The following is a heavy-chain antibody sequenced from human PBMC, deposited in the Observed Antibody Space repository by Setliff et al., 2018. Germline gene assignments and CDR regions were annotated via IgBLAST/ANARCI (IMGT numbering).Heavy chain of an antibody. J-gene: IGHJ4*02. Sequence: GESLKISCKGSGYNFTSYWIGWVRQMPGKGLEWMGVIYPGDSDTRYSPSFQGQVTISADKSISTAYLQWSSVKASDTAMYYCARDSNYEGAYDFWGQGTLVTVS. CDR3: ARDSNYEGAYDF. CDR1: GYNFTSYW. CDR2: IYPGDSDT. V-gene: IGHV5-51*01. D-gene: IGHD4-4*01.